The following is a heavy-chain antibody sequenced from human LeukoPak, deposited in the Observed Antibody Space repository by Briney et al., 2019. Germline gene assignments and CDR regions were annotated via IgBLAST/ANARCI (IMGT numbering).Heavy chain of an antibody. D-gene: IGHD3-3*01. J-gene: IGHJ5*02. Sequence: PSETLSLTCTVSGGSISSSSYYWGWIRQPPGKGLEWIGSIYYSGSTYYNPSLKSRVTISVDTSKNQFSLKLSSVTAADTAVYYCARDLVRRYDFWSGYYSWFDPWGQGTLVTVSS. V-gene: IGHV4-39*07. CDR2: IYYSGST. CDR1: GGSISSSSYY. CDR3: ARDLVRRYDFWSGYYSWFDP.